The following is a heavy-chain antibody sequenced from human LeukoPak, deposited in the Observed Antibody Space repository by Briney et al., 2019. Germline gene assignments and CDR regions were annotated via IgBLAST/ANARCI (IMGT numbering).Heavy chain of an antibody. Sequence: PGGSLRLSCAASGFTFSSYTMHWVRQAPGKGLKWVAAISGDASDKYYADSVKGRFTVSRDKSKNTPYLQMNSLRAEDTAVYYCARDGVAAFAYWGQGTLVTVSS. D-gene: IGHD6-13*01. CDR1: GFTFSSYT. J-gene: IGHJ4*02. CDR2: ISGDASDK. CDR3: ARDGVAAFAY. V-gene: IGHV3-30*04.